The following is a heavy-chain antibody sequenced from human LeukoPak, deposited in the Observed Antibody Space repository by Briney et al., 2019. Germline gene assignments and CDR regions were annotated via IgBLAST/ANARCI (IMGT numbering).Heavy chain of an antibody. CDR3: ATRSGSYLGYAFDI. D-gene: IGHD1-26*01. V-gene: IGHV4-59*01. CDR1: GGSISSYY. J-gene: IGHJ3*02. Sequence: SETLSLTCTVSGGSISSYYWSWIRQPPGKGLEWIGYIYYSGSTNYNPSLKSRVTISVDTSKNQFSLKLSSVTAADTAVYYCATRSGSYLGYAFDIWGQGTMATVSS. CDR2: IYYSGST.